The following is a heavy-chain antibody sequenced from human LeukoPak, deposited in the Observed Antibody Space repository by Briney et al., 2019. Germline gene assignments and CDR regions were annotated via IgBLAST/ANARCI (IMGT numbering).Heavy chain of an antibody. V-gene: IGHV3-30*18. CDR3: AKDQGYCSSTSCYPGAFDI. CDR1: GFTFSSYG. J-gene: IGHJ3*02. D-gene: IGHD2-2*01. CDR2: ISYDGSNK. Sequence: GRSLRLSCAASGFTFSSYGMHWVRQAPGKGLEWVAVISYDGSNKYYGDSVKGRFTISRDNSKNTLYLQMNSLRAEDTAVYYCAKDQGYCSSTSCYPGAFDIWGQGTMVTVSS.